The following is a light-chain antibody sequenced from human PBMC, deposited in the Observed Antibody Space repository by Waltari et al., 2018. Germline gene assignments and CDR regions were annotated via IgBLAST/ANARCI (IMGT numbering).Light chain of an antibody. CDR1: SSDVGGSIF. CDR2: DVT. Sequence: QSALTQPRSVSGSPGQSVAIPCPGTSSDVGGSIFVFWYQQPPGKAPQLIIYDVTKRPSGVPDRFSGSKSGNTASLTISGLQAEDEADYYCCSYGGTYYVFGTGTKVTVL. V-gene: IGLV2-11*01. CDR3: CSYGGTYYV. J-gene: IGLJ1*01.